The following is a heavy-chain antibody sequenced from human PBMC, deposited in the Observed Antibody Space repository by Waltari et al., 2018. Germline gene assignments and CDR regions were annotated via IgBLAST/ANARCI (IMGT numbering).Heavy chain of an antibody. V-gene: IGHV2-5*01. J-gene: IGHJ4*02. CDR1: GFSLRTSGVG. CDR2: IYWNDDK. CDR3: AHRAWNPHECGGDCYSEPDPFDY. Sequence: QITLKESGPTLVKPTQTLTLTCTFSGFSLRTSGVGVGWIRQPPRTALEWLALIYWNDDKRYSPSLKSRLTITKDTSKNQVVLTMTNMDPVDTATYYCAHRAWNPHECGGDCYSEPDPFDYWGQGTLVTVSS. D-gene: IGHD2-21*01.